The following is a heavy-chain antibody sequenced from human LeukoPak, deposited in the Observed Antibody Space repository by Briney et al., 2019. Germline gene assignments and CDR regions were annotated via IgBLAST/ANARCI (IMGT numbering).Heavy chain of an antibody. V-gene: IGHV1-8*01. CDR2: MNPNSGNT. D-gene: IGHD3-22*01. CDR1: GYTFTSYD. CDR3: ARDLFRDTSSMIVVLLYGMDV. Sequence: GASVKVSCKASGYTFTSYDINWVRQATGQGLEWMGWMNPNSGNTGYAQKFQGRVTMTRNTSISTAYMELSSLRSEDTAVYYCARDLFRDTSSMIVVLLYGMDVWGQGTTVTVSS. J-gene: IGHJ6*02.